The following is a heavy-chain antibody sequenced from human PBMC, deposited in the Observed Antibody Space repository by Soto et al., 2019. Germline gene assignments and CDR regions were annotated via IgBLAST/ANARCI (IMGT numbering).Heavy chain of an antibody. V-gene: IGHV1-69*01. J-gene: IGHJ6*02. CDR3: ARSQGSSTSLEIYYYYYYGMDV. D-gene: IGHD2-2*01. CDR1: GGTFSSYA. CDR2: ITPISGTA. Sequence: QVQLVQSGAEEKKPGSSVKVSCKAPGGTFSSYAISWVRQAPGQRLEWMGGITPISGTANYAKKFQGRVTSTAAESTSTVYMELSSLRSEDTAVYYCARSQGSSTSLEIYYYYYYGMDVWGQGTTVTVSS.